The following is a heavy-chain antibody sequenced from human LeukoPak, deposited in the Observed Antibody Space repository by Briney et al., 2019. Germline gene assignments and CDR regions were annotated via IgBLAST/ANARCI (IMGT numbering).Heavy chain of an antibody. CDR3: ARAIESLVRGVPFDY. CDR2: IIPIFGTA. CDR1: VGTFSSYA. D-gene: IGHD3-10*01. J-gene: IGHJ4*02. V-gene: IGHV1-69*13. Sequence: SVKVSCKASVGTFSSYAISWVRQAPGQGLEWMGGIIPIFGTANYAQKFQGRVTITADESTSTAYMELSSLRSEDTAVYFCARAIESLVRGVPFDYWGQGTLVTVSS.